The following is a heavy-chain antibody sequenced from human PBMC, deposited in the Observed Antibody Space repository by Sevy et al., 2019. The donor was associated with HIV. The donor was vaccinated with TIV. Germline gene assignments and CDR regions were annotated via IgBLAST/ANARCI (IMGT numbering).Heavy chain of an antibody. V-gene: IGHV4-59*01. J-gene: IGHJ6*02. CDR2: IYYSGIT. CDR3: ARGSQYYYYAMDV. Sequence: SETLSLTCTVSGDSISSSYWSWIRQPPGKGLEWIGYIYYSGITNYNPSLKSRLTISRDMSKNQFSLKLNSVTAADTAVYYCARGSQYYYYAMDVWGQGTTVTVSS. CDR1: GDSISSSY.